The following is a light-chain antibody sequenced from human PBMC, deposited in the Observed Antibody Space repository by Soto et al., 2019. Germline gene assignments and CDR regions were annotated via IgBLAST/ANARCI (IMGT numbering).Light chain of an antibody. V-gene: IGLV2-14*01. CDR3: SSYTSSTTLSVV. CDR1: SSDVGGYNY. CDR2: GVT. J-gene: IGLJ2*01. Sequence: QSALTQPASVSGSPGQSITISCTGTSSDVGGYNYVSWYQQHPGKAPKLMIYGVTNRPSGVSNRFSGSKSGNTASLTISGLQAEEEADYYCSSYTSSTTLSVVFGGGTKVTVL.